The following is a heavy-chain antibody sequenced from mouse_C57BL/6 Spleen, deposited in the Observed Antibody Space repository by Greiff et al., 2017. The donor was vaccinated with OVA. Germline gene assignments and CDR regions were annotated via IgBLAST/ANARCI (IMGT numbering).Heavy chain of an antibody. D-gene: IGHD2-4*01. CDR1: GFTFSDYG. CDR3: AREGDYAVRYFDF. V-gene: IGHV5-17*01. J-gene: IGHJ1*03. Sequence: DVKLVESGGGLVKPGGSLKLSCAASGFTFSDYGMHWVRQAPEKGLEWVAYISSGSSTIYYADTVKGRFTISRDNAKNTLFLQMTGLRSEDTAMYYCAREGDYAVRYFDFWGTGTTVTVSS. CDR2: ISSGSSTI.